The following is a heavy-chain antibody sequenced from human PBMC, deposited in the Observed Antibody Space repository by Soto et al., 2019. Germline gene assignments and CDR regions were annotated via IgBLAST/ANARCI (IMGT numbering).Heavy chain of an antibody. CDR1: GFAFTSYW. D-gene: IGHD5-12*01. CDR2: VKSDGTTA. J-gene: IGHJ4*02. Sequence: LRLSCEASGFAFTSYWMHWVRQAPGKGLVWVAGVKSDGTTATYADSVRGRFIVSRDNAKKVLFLQMSGLRVDDTAVYYCARDPKRRDGYNFDSWGRGALVTVSS. CDR3: ARDPKRRDGYNFDS. V-gene: IGHV3-74*01.